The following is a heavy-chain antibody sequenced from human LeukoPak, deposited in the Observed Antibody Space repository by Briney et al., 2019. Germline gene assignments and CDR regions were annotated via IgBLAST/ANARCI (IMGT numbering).Heavy chain of an antibody. CDR2: IYSGGGT. J-gene: IGHJ4*02. V-gene: IGHV3-66*01. CDR1: GFTVSSSY. CDR3: ARNYYDSSAYYYFDY. Sequence: GGSLRLSCAASGFTVSSSYMNWVRQAPGKGLECFSLIYSGGGTYYADSVKGRFTISRDNSKNTLYLQMNSLRAEDTAVYYCARNYYDSSAYYYFDYWGQGTLVTVSS. D-gene: IGHD3-22*01.